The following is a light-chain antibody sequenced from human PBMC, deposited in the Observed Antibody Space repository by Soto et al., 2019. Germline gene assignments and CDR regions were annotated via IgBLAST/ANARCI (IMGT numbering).Light chain of an antibody. V-gene: IGLV2-14*03. CDR2: DAT. CDR1: SSDVGGYDF. J-gene: IGLJ2*01. CDR3: SSYRSSSASVV. Sequence: QSALTQPASVSGSPGQSITISCTGTSSDVGGYDFVSWYQQHPGKAPKLMIYDATHRSSGISDRFSGSKSGSTASLTISGLQAEDEADCYCSSYRSSSASVVFGGGTKLTVL.